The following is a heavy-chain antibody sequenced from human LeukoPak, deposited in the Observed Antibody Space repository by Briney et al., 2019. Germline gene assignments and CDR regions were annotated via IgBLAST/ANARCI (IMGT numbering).Heavy chain of an antibody. CDR1: GFTFSSYA. CDR2: ISYDGSNK. J-gene: IGHJ6*02. CDR3: ARDRAGSSSEKDNYYYYGMDV. Sequence: GRSLRLSCAASGFTFSSYAMHWVRQAPGKGLEWVAVISYDGSNKYYADPVKGRFTISRDNSQNTLYLQMNSLRAEDTAVYYCARDRAGSSSEKDNYYYYGMDVWGQGTTVTVSS. D-gene: IGHD6-6*01. V-gene: IGHV3-30-3*01.